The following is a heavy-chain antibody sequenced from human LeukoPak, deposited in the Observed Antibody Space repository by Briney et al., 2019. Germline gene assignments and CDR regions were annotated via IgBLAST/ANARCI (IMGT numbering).Heavy chain of an antibody. CDR2: INHSGST. D-gene: IGHD3-10*01. CDR3: ARGARSTMVRGVIFRY. Sequence: KPSETLSLTCAVYGGSFSGYYWSWIRQPPGKGLEWIGEINHSGSTNYNPSLKSRVTISVDTSKNQFSLKLSSVTAADTAVYYCARGARSTMVRGVIFRYWGQGTLVTVSS. V-gene: IGHV4-34*01. J-gene: IGHJ4*02. CDR1: GGSFSGYY.